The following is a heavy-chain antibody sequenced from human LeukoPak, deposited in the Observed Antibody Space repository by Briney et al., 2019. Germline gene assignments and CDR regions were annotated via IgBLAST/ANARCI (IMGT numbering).Heavy chain of an antibody. CDR1: GGSFSSYY. CDR3: ARLIYYDSSGYLDY. D-gene: IGHD3-22*01. Sequence: SETLSLTXAVYGGSFSSYYWSWIRQPPGKGLEWIGKINYSGSTNYNPSLKSRVTISVDMSKNQFSLKLSSVIAADTAVYYCARLIYYDSSGYLDYWGQGSLVTVSS. J-gene: IGHJ4*02. CDR2: INYSGST. V-gene: IGHV4-34*01.